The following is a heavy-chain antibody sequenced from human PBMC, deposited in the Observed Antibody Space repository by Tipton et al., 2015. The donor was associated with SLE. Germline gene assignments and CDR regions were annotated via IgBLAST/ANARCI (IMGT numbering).Heavy chain of an antibody. Sequence: TLSLTCAVYGGPFSGYYWSWIRQPPGKGLEWIGAINHSENTNYNPSLKSRVTISVDTPKNQFSLKLSSVTAADTAVYYCARGRDGGSHAFDIWGQGTMVTVSS. J-gene: IGHJ3*02. D-gene: IGHD2-15*01. CDR2: INHSENT. CDR3: ARGRDGGSHAFDI. CDR1: GGPFSGYY. V-gene: IGHV4-34*01.